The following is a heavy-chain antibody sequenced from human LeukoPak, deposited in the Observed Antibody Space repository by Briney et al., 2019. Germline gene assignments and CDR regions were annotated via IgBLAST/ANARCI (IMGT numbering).Heavy chain of an antibody. D-gene: IGHD3-22*01. J-gene: IGHJ4*02. V-gene: IGHV1-8*02. CDR3: ARGGDYYYDSSGYSFDY. Sequence: ASVKVSCKASGYTFTSYYMHWVRQAPGQGLEWMGWMNPNSGNTGYAQKFQGRVTMTRNTSISTVYMELSSLRSEDTAVYYCARGGDYYYDSSGYSFDYWGQGTLVTVSS. CDR1: GYTFTSYY. CDR2: MNPNSGNT.